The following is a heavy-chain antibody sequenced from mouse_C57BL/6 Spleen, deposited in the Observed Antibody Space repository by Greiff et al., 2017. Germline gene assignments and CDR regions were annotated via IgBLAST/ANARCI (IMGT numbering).Heavy chain of an antibody. CDR1: GFTFSDYG. CDR3: ARPEYDGYAMDY. V-gene: IGHV5-17*01. D-gene: IGHD2-14*01. Sequence: EVKLVESGGGLVKPGGSLKLSCAASGFTFSDYGMHWVRQAPEKGLEWVAYISSGSSTIYYADTVKGRFTISRDNAKNTMFLQMTSLRSEYTAMYYCARPEYDGYAMDYWGQGTSVTVSS. CDR2: ISSGSSTI. J-gene: IGHJ4*01.